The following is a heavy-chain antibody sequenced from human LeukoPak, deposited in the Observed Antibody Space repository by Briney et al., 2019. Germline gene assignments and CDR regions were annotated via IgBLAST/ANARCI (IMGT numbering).Heavy chain of an antibody. D-gene: IGHD1-1*01. J-gene: IGHJ4*02. V-gene: IGHV3-48*04. CDR3: ARDHNYAFDN. Sequence: GGSLRLSCTASGFPFSDYSMNWVRQAPGKGLEWISYIGISSGNTKYADSVKGRFTISADNARNSLYLQMNSLRVENTAVYYCARDHNYAFDNWGQGTLVSVSS. CDR2: IGISSGNT. CDR1: GFPFSDYS.